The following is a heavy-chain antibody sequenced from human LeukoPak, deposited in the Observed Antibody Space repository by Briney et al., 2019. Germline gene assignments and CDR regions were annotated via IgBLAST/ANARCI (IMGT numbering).Heavy chain of an antibody. Sequence: SETLSLTCTVSGGSISNNNYYWGWIRQPPGKXXXXIGTIYYSGSTYYNPSLKSRVTISVDTSKNQFSLKLSSVTAADTAVYYCAKDARDGYNPFDYWGQGTLVTVSS. J-gene: IGHJ4*02. CDR2: IYYSGST. CDR3: AKDARDGYNPFDY. D-gene: IGHD5-24*01. CDR1: GGSISNNNYY. V-gene: IGHV4-39*01.